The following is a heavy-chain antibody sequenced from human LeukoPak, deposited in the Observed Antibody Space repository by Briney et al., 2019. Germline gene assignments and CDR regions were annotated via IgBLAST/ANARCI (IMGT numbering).Heavy chain of an antibody. J-gene: IGHJ5*02. V-gene: IGHV4-59*12. CDR2: ISYSGST. CDR1: GGSITSYY. D-gene: IGHD3-3*01. Sequence: PSETLSLTCTVSGGSITSYYWSLIRQPPGKGLEWIGYISYSGSTNYNPSLKSRVTISVDTSKNQFSLKLSSVTAADTAVYYCARGQRIDYDFWSGYYSMSRFDPWGQGTLVTVSS. CDR3: ARGQRIDYDFWSGYYSMSRFDP.